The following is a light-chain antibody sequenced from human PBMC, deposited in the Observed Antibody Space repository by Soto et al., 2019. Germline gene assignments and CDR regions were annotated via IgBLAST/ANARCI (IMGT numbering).Light chain of an antibody. CDR3: QQSYSTPPWT. Sequence: DIQMTQSPSSLSASVEDRVTITCRASQTIRTYLNWYQQKPGKAPKLLIYAASNLQSGVPSRFSGSGSGTDFTLTISSLQPEDFATYFCQQSYSTPPWTFGQGTKVDIK. CDR2: AAS. CDR1: QTIRTY. V-gene: IGKV1-39*01. J-gene: IGKJ1*01.